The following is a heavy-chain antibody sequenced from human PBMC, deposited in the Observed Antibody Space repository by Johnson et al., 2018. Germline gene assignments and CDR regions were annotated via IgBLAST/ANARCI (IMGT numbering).Heavy chain of an antibody. CDR2: INRDGSST. Sequence: EVQLLETGGGLVQPGGSLRLSCAASGFIFSNYWMHWVRQAPGKGLVWVSRINRDGSSTAYAASVKGRITISRDNAKNTLYLQMNSLRAEDTAVYYCARRPEWEQPDDAFDIWGQGTMVTVSS. V-gene: IGHV3-74*01. CDR1: GFIFSNYW. D-gene: IGHD1-26*01. J-gene: IGHJ3*02. CDR3: ARRPEWEQPDDAFDI.